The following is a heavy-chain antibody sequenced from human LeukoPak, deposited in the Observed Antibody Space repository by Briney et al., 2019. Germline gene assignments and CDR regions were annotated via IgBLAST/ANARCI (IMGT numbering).Heavy chain of an antibody. D-gene: IGHD1-26*01. Sequence: PGGSLRLSCAASGFTFSSYWMHWVRQAPGKGLVWVSRINSDGSSTSYADSVQGRFTISRDNAKSTLYLQMNSLRAEDTAVYYCARQGMVGATDYWGQGTLVTVSS. CDR2: INSDGSST. CDR1: GFTFSSYW. CDR3: ARQGMVGATDY. J-gene: IGHJ4*02. V-gene: IGHV3-74*01.